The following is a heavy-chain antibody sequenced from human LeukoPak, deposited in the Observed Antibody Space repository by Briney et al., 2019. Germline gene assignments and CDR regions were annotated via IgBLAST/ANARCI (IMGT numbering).Heavy chain of an antibody. V-gene: IGHV5-51*01. CDR1: GYRFTSYW. CDR3: ARQGGTMVRAYYYGMDV. J-gene: IGHJ6*02. CDR2: IYPGDSDT. Sequence: GESLKISCKGSGYRFTSYWIGWVRQMPGKGLGWMGIIYPGDSDTRYSPSCQAQVAISADKSISTAYLQWSSLKASDTAMYYCARQGGTMVRAYYYGMDVWGQGTTVTVAS. D-gene: IGHD3-10*01.